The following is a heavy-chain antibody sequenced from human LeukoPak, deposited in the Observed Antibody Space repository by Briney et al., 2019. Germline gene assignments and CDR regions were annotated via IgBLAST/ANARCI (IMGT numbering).Heavy chain of an antibody. Sequence: SETLSLTCTVYGGSISSSGYCWDWIRQPPGKGLEWIGSIYDSGSTQYNPSLKSRVTISVDTSKMQFSLKVASVTAADTAVYYCARRSSGWPFDYWGQGTLVTVSS. V-gene: IGHV4-39*01. CDR3: ARRSSGWPFDY. CDR1: GGSISSSGYC. J-gene: IGHJ4*02. CDR2: IYDSGST. D-gene: IGHD6-19*01.